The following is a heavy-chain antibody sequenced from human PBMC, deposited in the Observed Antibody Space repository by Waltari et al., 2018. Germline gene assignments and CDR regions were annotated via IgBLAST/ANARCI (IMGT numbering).Heavy chain of an antibody. CDR2: INHSGST. D-gene: IGHD3-9*01. CDR1: GGSFSGYY. Sequence: QVQLQQWGAGLLKPSETLSLTCAVYGGSFSGYYWSWIRQPPGKGLEWIGEINHSGSTNYNPSLKSRVTISVDTSKNQFSLKLSSVTAADTAVYYCARLRRPGYYAYYYYYYMDVWGKGTTVTISS. CDR3: ARLRRPGYYAYYYYYYMDV. J-gene: IGHJ6*03. V-gene: IGHV4-34*01.